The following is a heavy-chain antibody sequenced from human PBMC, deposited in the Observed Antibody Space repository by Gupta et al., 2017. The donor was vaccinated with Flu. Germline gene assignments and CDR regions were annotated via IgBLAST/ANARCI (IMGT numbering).Heavy chain of an antibody. Sequence: YYGSWIRQPPGKGLEWIGYIFYNGNTNYKSSLRSRVTISVDTSKNQFSLRLNSVTAADTAVYYCARSGAVTTYYYSMDVWGKGTTVTVSS. CDR1: YY. J-gene: IGHJ6*03. D-gene: IGHD4-17*01. V-gene: IGHV4-59*08. CDR3: ARSGAVTTYYYSMDV. CDR2: IFYNGNT.